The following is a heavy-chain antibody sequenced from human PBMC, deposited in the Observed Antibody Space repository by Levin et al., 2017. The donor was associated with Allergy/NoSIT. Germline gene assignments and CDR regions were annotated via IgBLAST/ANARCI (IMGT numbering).Heavy chain of an antibody. CDR2: ISYRGVT. V-gene: IGHV4-61*03. CDR3: ARDRIIVSGGNDYYYGMDV. CDR1: GGSVSSGTYY. Sequence: SETLSLTCSVSGGSVSSGTYYWSWIRRPPGKGLEWIGYISYRGVTKYNPSLKSRVTISVDTSKNDFSLKVTSVTAADTAVYYCARDRIIVSGGNDYYYGMDVWGQGTTVIVSS. D-gene: IGHD5/OR15-5a*01. J-gene: IGHJ6*02.